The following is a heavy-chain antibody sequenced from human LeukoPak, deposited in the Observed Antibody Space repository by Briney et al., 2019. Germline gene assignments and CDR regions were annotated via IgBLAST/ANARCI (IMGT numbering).Heavy chain of an antibody. CDR3: ARHVAAAGIEY. Sequence: PGGSLRLSCAASGFTFSSYGMHWVRQAPGKGLEWVAVISYDGSNKYYADSVKGRFTISRDNSKNTVFLQKNSLRAEDTAVYYCARHVAAAGIEYWGQGTLVTVSS. CDR2: ISYDGSNK. CDR1: GFTFSSYG. D-gene: IGHD6-13*01. J-gene: IGHJ4*02. V-gene: IGHV3-30*12.